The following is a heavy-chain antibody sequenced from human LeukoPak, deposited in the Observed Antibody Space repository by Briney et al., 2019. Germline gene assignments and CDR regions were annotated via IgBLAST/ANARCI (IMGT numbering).Heavy chain of an antibody. J-gene: IGHJ4*02. D-gene: IGHD4-17*01. Sequence: GGSLRLSCAASGFIFSNAWMNWVRQAPGKGLEWVGRIKSKTDGGTTDYAAPVKGRFTISRNDSKNTLYLRMNSLKTEDTAVYYCITEGDYGDLDYWGQGTLVTVSS. CDR3: ITEGDYGDLDY. CDR1: GFIFSNAW. V-gene: IGHV3-15*07. CDR2: IKSKTDGGTT.